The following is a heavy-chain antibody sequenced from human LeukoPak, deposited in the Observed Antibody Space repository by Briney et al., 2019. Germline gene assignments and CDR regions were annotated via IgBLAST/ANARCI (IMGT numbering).Heavy chain of an antibody. J-gene: IGHJ6*03. CDR2: IYTSGST. V-gene: IGHV4-4*07. D-gene: IGHD3-10*01. CDR3: ARDSRRGYNYYYYMDV. CDR1: GGSISSYY. Sequence: SETLSLTCTVSGGSISSYYWSWIRQPAGKGLEWIGRIYTSGSTNYNPSLKSRVTMSVATSKNQFSLKLSSVTAADTAVYYCARDSRRGYNYYYYMDVWGKGTTVTVSS.